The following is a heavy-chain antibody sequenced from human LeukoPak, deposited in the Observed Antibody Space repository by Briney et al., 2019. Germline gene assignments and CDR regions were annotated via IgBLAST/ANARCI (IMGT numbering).Heavy chain of an antibody. J-gene: IGHJ4*02. CDR1: GYSISSGYY. CDR3: ASDLYSYGHY. CDR2: IFHSGST. D-gene: IGHD5-18*01. V-gene: IGHV4-38-2*02. Sequence: SETLSLTCTVSGYSISSGYYWGWIRQPPGKGLEWIGNIFHSGSTYYNPSLKSRVTISVDTSKNQFSLKLSSVTAADTAVYYCASDLYSYGHYWGQGTLVTVSS.